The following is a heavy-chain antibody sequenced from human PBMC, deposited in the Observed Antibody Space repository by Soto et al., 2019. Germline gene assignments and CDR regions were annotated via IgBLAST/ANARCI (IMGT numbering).Heavy chain of an antibody. J-gene: IGHJ4*02. Sequence: VKVSCKASGGTFSSYAISWVRQAPGQGLEWMGGIIPIFGTANYAQKFQGRVTMTTDTSTSTAYMELRSLRSDDTAVYYCARGSLSAFDYWGQGTLVTVSS. CDR2: IIPIFGTA. D-gene: IGHD3-10*01. V-gene: IGHV1-69*05. CDR3: ARGSLSAFDY. CDR1: GGTFSSYA.